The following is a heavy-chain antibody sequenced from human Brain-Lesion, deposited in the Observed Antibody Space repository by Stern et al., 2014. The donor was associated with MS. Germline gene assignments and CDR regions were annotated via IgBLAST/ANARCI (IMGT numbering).Heavy chain of an antibody. CDR2: IYYSGST. CDR3: ARIDVNIGYCGDATCYAGSDP. D-gene: IGHD2-2*01. V-gene: IGHV4-30-4*01. CDR1: GGSISSGDSY. Sequence: VQLVQSGPGLVKPSQTLSLTCTVSGGSISSGDSYWSWIRQPPGKGLEWIGYIYYSGSTYYHPSLKSRVTISVDTAKKQFSRKLSSGTAADTAVEYCARIDVNIGYCGDATCYAGSDPWGQGTLVTVSS. J-gene: IGHJ5*02.